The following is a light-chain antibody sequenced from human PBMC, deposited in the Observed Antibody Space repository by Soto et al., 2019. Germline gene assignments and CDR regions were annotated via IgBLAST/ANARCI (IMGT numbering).Light chain of an antibody. CDR3: QQYNSYPIT. J-gene: IGKJ5*01. V-gene: IGKV1-5*03. CDR1: QSISSW. CDR2: KAS. Sequence: DIQMTQSPSTLSASLGDRATITCRASQSISSWLTWYQQKPGKAPKLLIYKASSLESGVPSRFSGSGSGTEFTLTISSLQPDDFATYYCQQYNSYPITFGQGTRLEIK.